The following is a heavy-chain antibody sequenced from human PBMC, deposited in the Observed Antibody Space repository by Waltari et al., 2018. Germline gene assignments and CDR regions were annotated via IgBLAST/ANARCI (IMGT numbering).Heavy chain of an antibody. CDR1: GYSFTSYW. CDR3: ARHRVTMVRGVMNDAFDI. J-gene: IGHJ3*02. V-gene: IGHV5-51*01. CDR2: ISPVASDP. D-gene: IGHD3-10*01. Sequence: EVQLVQSGAEVKKPGESLKISCKGSGYSFTSYWIGWVRQLPGKGLECMGIISPVASDPLYSPPLQGQVTISDDTSISTAYLQWSSLKASDTAMYYCARHRVTMVRGVMNDAFDIWGQGTMVTVSS.